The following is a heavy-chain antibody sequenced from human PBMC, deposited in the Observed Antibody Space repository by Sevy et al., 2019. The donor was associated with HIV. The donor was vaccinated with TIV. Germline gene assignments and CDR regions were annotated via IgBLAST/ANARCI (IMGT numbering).Heavy chain of an antibody. J-gene: IGHJ3*02. CDR2: ISAYNGNT. Sequence: ASVKVSCTASGYTFTSYGISWVRQAPGQGLEWMGWISAYNGNTNYAQKLQGRVTLTTDTSTSTAYMELRSLRSDDTAMYYCARGYYDFWSGYYRRDAFDIWGQRTMVTVSS. D-gene: IGHD3-3*01. V-gene: IGHV1-18*01. CDR3: ARGYYDFWSGYYRRDAFDI. CDR1: GYTFTSYG.